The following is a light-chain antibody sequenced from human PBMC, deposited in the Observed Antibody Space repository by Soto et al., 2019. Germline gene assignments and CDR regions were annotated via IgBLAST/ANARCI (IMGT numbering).Light chain of an antibody. J-gene: IGKJ4*01. CDR1: HAISDY. CDR3: QQNYDSPVT. V-gene: IGKV1-39*01. CDR2: GSS. Sequence: DIQMTHSPPSRSASVGDGVPITCRASHAISDYLHWYQQKPGQAPTLLIYGSSSLPTGVPHRFSGSGSGTDFTLTISSLQPEDFGTNYCQQNYDSPVTFGRGTKVDIK.